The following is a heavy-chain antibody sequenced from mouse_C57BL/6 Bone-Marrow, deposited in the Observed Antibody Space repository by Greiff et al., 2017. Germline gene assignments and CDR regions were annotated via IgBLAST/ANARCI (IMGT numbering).Heavy chain of an antibody. CDR2: GQGLEWIG. CDR3: SEDSAVYYCAYMVTTPYYFDY. J-gene: IGHJ2*01. D-gene: IGHD2-2*01. CDR1: YTFSRRVH. Sequence: QVQLQQSGPELARPWASVKISCQAFYTFSRRVHFAIRDTNYWMQWVKLRPGQGLEWIGAIYTGNGDTSYNQKFKGKATLTADNSSSTAYMQRSSMTSEDSAVYYCAYMVTTPYYFDYWCQGTTLTGSS. V-gene: IGHV1-87*01.